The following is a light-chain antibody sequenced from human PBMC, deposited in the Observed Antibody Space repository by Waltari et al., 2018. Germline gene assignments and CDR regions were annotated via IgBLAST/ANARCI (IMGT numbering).Light chain of an antibody. J-gene: IGLJ3*02. Sequence: QSVLTQPPSASGTPGQGVTIPCSGSSSNIGSITVNWFQQLPGTAPKLLIYNNNQRPSGVPDRFSGSKSGTSASLAISGLQSEDEADYYCAAWDDSLNGWVFGGGTKLTVL. CDR1: SSNIGSIT. CDR3: AAWDDSLNGWV. V-gene: IGLV1-44*01. CDR2: NNN.